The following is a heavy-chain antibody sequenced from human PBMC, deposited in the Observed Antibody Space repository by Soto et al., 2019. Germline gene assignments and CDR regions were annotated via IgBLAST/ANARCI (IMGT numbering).Heavy chain of an antibody. J-gene: IGHJ6*02. CDR1: GFTFSSYA. Sequence: GGSLRLSCAASGFTFSSYAMSWVRQAPGKGLEWVSAISGSGGSTYYADSVKGRFTISRDNSKNTLFLQMNSLRADDTALYYCAKYVLDDFWSGFPRYYYGMDVWGQGTTVTV. D-gene: IGHD3-3*01. V-gene: IGHV3-23*01. CDR2: ISGSGGST. CDR3: AKYVLDDFWSGFPRYYYGMDV.